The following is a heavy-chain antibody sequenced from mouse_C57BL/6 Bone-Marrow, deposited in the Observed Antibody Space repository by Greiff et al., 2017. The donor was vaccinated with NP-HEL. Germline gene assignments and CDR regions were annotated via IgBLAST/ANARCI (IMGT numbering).Heavy chain of an antibody. V-gene: IGHV1-9*01. CDR1: GYTFTGYW. CDR2: ILPGSGST. D-gene: IGHD1-1*01. J-gene: IGHJ1*03. CDR3: SNDYGSSPLYWYFDV. Sequence: QVQLQQSGAELMKPGASVKLSCKATGYTFTGYWIEWVKQRPGHGLEWIGEILPGSGSTNYNENFKGKATFTADTSSNTAYKQLSSLTTEDSAIYDCSNDYGSSPLYWYFDVWGTGTTVTVSS.